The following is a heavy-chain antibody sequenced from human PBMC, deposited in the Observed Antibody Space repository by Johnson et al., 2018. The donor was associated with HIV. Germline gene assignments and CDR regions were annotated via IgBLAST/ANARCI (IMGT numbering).Heavy chain of an antibody. CDR1: GFTFDDYA. CDR3: AKADTMAGDAFDI. CDR2: ISWNSGSI. D-gene: IGHD2-2*01. J-gene: IGHJ3*02. Sequence: VQLVESGGGLVQPGRSLRLSCAASGFTFDDYAMHWVRQVPGKGLEWVSGISWNSGSIDYAASLNGRFTISRDNSKNTLYLQMNSLRVDDTAMYYCAKADTMAGDAFDILGQGTMVTVSS. V-gene: IGHV3-9*01.